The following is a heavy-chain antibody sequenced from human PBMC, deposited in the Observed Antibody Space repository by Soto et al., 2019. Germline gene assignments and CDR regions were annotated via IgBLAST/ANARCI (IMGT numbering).Heavy chain of an antibody. CDR1: GFIFGTYG. CDR2: ISYDGNKE. D-gene: IGHD2-21*02. V-gene: IGHV3-30*18. J-gene: IGHJ6*02. CDR3: AKETAASVDYYYYYGLDV. Sequence: QVQLVESGGGVVQPGRSLRLSCSASGFIFGTYGMDWVRQAPGKGLEWVALISYDGNKEFYADSVKGRFTISRANSRNTIYLHMNSIKPEDTAMYYCAKETAASVDYYYYYGLDVWGPGTTVSVSS.